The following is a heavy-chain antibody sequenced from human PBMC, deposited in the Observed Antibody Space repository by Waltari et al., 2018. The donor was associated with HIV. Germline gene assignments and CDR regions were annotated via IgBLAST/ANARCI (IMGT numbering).Heavy chain of an antibody. D-gene: IGHD3-22*01. V-gene: IGHV1-18*01. CDR3: ARDHYYGSSGYYSDY. CDR2: NSGYNGDT. J-gene: IGHJ4*02. Sequence: QVHLVQSGAELRKPGASVTVSCKASGYNFTNYGITWVRQAPGQGLGWMGWNSGYNGDTKYAQKVRGRVTMTTDTSTSTAYLEMGSLRFDDTAVYYCARDHYYGSSGYYSDYWGQGTLVTVSS. CDR1: GYNFTNYG.